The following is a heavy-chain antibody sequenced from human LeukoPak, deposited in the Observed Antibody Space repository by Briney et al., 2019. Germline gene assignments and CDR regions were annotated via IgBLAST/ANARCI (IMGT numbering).Heavy chain of an antibody. D-gene: IGHD4-17*01. V-gene: IGHV3-48*03. Sequence: GGSLRLSCAASGFTFSGYAMNWVRQAPGKGLEWLSHVSSTGGTIYYADSVKGRLTVSRDSAKNSLYLQMNSLRAEDTAVYYCAKSDPYGDSLIEIWGQGALVTVSS. J-gene: IGHJ4*02. CDR1: GFTFSGYA. CDR3: AKSDPYGDSLIEI. CDR2: VSSTGGTI.